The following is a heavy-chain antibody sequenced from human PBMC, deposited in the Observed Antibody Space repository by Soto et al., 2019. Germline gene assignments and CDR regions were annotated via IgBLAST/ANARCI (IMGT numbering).Heavy chain of an antibody. V-gene: IGHV4-59*08. CDR2: IYYSGST. Sequence: PSETLSLTCTVSGGSISSYYWSWIRQPPGKGLEWIGYIYYSGSTNYNPSLKSRATISIDTSKNQFSLRMNSVTAADTAIYYCARHFYDGMDVWGQGTAVTVSS. J-gene: IGHJ6*02. CDR3: ARHFYDGMDV. CDR1: GGSISSYY.